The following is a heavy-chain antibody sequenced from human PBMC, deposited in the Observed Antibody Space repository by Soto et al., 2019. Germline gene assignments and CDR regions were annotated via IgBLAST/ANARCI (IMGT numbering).Heavy chain of an antibody. D-gene: IGHD2-2*01. CDR2: INPSGGST. V-gene: IGHV1-46*01. Sequence: ASVKVSCKASGYTFTSYYIHRVRQAPGQGLEWMGIINPSGGSTNYAQKFQGRVTMTRDTSTRTVYMELSSLRSEDTAVYYCARGFCSTTSCLYGDSCGQGTLVTGSA. CDR1: GYTFTSYY. J-gene: IGHJ4*02. CDR3: ARGFCSTTSCLYGDS.